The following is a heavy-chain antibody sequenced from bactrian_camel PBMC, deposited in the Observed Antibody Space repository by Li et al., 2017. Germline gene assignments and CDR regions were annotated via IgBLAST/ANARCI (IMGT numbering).Heavy chain of an antibody. CDR1: GYTFSNYD. CDR3: AQGGQYGYNY. V-gene: IGHV3S40*01. D-gene: IGHD6*01. Sequence: VQLVESGGGSVQAGGALRLSCAASGYTFSNYDMTWVRQAPGKGLEWVSAIYSGGGSSYYADSVKGRFTISRDNAKNTLYLQLNSLRTEDTAMYYCAQGGQYGYNYRGMGTQVTVS. J-gene: IGHJ4*01. CDR2: IYSGGGSS.